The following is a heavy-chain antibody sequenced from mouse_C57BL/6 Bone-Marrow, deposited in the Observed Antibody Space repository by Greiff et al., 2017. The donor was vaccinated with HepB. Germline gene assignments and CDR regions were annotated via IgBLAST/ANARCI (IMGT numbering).Heavy chain of an antibody. Sequence: EVKLVESGPGLVKPSQSLSLTCSVTGYSITSGYYWNWIRQFPGNKLEWMGYISYDGSNNYNPSLKNRISITRDTSKNQFFLKLNSVTTEDTATYYCARGSSYRFAYWGQGTLVTVSA. CDR2: ISYDGSN. CDR3: ARGSSYRFAY. V-gene: IGHV3-6*01. D-gene: IGHD1-1*01. CDR1: GYSITSGYY. J-gene: IGHJ3*01.